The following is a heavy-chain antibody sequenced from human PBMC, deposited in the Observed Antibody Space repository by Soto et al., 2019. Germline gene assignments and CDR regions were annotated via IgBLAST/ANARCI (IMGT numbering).Heavy chain of an antibody. Sequence: ASVKVSCKASGYTLTRYGLTWVRQAPGQGLEWVGWIGTHSGNANYAQKLQGRVTMTIDTSTSTAYLELRSLTSDDTAVYYCASGREGVSGSYFDFWGQGTLVTVSS. D-gene: IGHD3-10*01. V-gene: IGHV1-18*01. J-gene: IGHJ4*02. CDR1: GYTLTRYG. CDR3: ASGREGVSGSYFDF. CDR2: IGTHSGNA.